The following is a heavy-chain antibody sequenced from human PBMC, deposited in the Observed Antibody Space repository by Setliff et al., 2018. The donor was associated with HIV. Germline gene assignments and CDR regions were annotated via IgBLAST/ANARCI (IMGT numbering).Heavy chain of an antibody. CDR3: ARIGSGWSVGWFGP. Sequence: PSETLSLTCSVSGGSFSSDSYYWGWIRQFPGKGLEWIGSIYYSGSTYYHPSLKSRVTISVDTSKNQFSLKLSSVTAADTAVYYCARIGSGWSVGWFGPWGQGTLVTVSS. V-gene: IGHV4-39*07. D-gene: IGHD6-13*01. CDR1: GGSFSSDSYY. CDR2: IYYSGST. J-gene: IGHJ5*02.